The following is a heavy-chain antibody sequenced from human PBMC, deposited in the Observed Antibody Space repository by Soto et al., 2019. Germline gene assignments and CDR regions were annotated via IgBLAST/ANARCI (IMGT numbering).Heavy chain of an antibody. J-gene: IGHJ4*02. CDR3: ARTQQLVKREYYFDY. V-gene: IGHV4-34*01. CDR2: INHSGST. D-gene: IGHD6-13*01. Sequence: SETLSLTCAVYGGSFSGYYWSWIRQPPGKGLEWIGEINHSGSTNYNPSLKSQVTISVDTSKNQFSLKLSSVTAADTAVYYCARTQQLVKREYYFDYWGQGTLVTVSS. CDR1: GGSFSGYY.